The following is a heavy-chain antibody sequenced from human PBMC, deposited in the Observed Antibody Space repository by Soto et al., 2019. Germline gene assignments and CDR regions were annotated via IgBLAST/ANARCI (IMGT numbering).Heavy chain of an antibody. V-gene: IGHV1-69*04. Sequence: QVLLVQSGAEVKKPGSSVKVSCKASGVSFSDSTISWVRQAPGQGLEWMGKIIPILGIPNFAQKFQGRVTITADKSTSTAYMELSSLSSEDTAVYYCGTDSVSAWRPGGGYWGQGTLVTVSS. CDR2: IIPILGIP. J-gene: IGHJ4*02. CDR1: GVSFSDST. D-gene: IGHD6-19*01. CDR3: GTDSVSAWRPGGGY.